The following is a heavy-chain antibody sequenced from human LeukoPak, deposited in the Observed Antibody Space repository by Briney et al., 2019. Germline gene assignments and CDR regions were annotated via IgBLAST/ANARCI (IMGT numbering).Heavy chain of an antibody. CDR3: ARTYYYDSSGYAYFDY. CDR2: IYQSGNT. J-gene: IGHJ4*02. Sequence: SETLSLTCTVSGGSISSSSYYWGWIRQPPGKGLEWIGSIYQSGNTYYNPSLKSRVTISVDTSKNQFSLKLSSVTAADTAVYYCARTYYYDSSGYAYFDYWGQGTLVTVSS. V-gene: IGHV4-39*07. D-gene: IGHD3-22*01. CDR1: GGSISSSSYY.